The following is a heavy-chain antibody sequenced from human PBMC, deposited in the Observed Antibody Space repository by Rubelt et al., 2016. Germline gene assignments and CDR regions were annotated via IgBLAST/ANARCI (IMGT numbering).Heavy chain of an antibody. J-gene: IGHJ3*02. D-gene: IGHD2-2*01. CDR3: ASARRGYCSSTSCSWDAFDI. CDR2: IIPIFGTA. CDR1: GGTFSSYA. Sequence: GGTFSSYAISWVRQAPGQGLEWMGGIIPIFGTANYAQEFQGRVTITADESTSTAYMELSSLRSEDTAVYYCASARRGYCSSTSCSWDAFDIWGQGTMVTVSS. V-gene: IGHV1-69*01.